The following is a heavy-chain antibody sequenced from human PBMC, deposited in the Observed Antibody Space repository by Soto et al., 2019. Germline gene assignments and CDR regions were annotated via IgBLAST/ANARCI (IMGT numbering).Heavy chain of an antibody. D-gene: IGHD5-18*01. CDR1: GGSISSYY. CDR3: AKNAYRLNDAFDI. Sequence: PSETLALTCTVSGGSISSYYWSWIRQPPGKGLEWIGYIYYSGSTNYNPSLKSRVTISVDTSKNQFSLKLSSVTAADTAVYYCAKNAYRLNDAFDIWGQGTMVTVSS. V-gene: IGHV4-59*01. J-gene: IGHJ3*02. CDR2: IYYSGST.